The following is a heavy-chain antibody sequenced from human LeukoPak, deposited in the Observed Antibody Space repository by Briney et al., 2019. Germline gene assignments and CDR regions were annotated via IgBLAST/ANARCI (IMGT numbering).Heavy chain of an antibody. CDR3: AALVVTATRDY. J-gene: IGHJ4*02. CDR1: GGSFSGYY. V-gene: IGHV4-34*01. Sequence: SETLSLTCAVYGGSFSGYYWSWIRQPPGKGLEWIGEINHSRSTNYNPSLKSRVTISVDKSKNQFSLKLSSVTAADTAVYYCAALVVTATRDYWGQGTLVTVSS. D-gene: IGHD2-21*02. CDR2: INHSRST.